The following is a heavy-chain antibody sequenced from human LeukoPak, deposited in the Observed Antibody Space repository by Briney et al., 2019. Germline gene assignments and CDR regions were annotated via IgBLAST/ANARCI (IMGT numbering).Heavy chain of an antibody. CDR1: GFTFSSYS. J-gene: IGHJ4*02. D-gene: IGHD2-15*01. CDR3: ARGGAGYDYFDY. Sequence: KAAGSLRLSCAASGFTFSSYSINWVRQAPGKGLEWVSSISSSSTYIYYADSVKGRFTISRDNAKNSLYLQMNSLRAEDTAVYYCARGGAGYDYFDYWGQGTLVTVSS. V-gene: IGHV3-21*01. CDR2: ISSSSTYI.